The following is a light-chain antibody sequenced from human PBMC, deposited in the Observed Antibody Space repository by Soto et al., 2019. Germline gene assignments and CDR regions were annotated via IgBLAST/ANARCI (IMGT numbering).Light chain of an antibody. J-gene: IGKJ1*01. CDR2: ATS. Sequence: EIVMTQSPAILSVSPGERATLSCRASQRINSDLAWYQQKPGQAPRLLIYATSTRATGIPDRFSGDGSGTEFTLTISSLQSGDFAVYYCQQYNNWPPWTFGQGTKVDIK. V-gene: IGKV3-15*01. CDR3: QQYNNWPPWT. CDR1: QRINSD.